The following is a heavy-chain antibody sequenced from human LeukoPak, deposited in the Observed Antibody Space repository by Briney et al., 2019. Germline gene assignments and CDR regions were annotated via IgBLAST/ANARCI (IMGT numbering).Heavy chain of an antibody. CDR2: INHSGST. Sequence: SETLSLTCAVYGGSFSGYYWSWIRQPPGKGLEWIGEINHSGSTNYNPSLKSRVTISVDTSKNQFSLKLSSVTAADTAVYYCARVAAAGTPYWGQGTLVTVSS. V-gene: IGHV4-34*01. CDR1: GGSFSGYY. D-gene: IGHD6-13*01. CDR3: ARVAAAGTPY. J-gene: IGHJ4*02.